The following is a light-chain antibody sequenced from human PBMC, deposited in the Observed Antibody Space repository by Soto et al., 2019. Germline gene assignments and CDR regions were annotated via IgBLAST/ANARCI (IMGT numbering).Light chain of an antibody. CDR3: QQYYSTPCT. CDR2: WAS. Sequence: DIVMTQSPDSLAVSLGERATINCKSSQSVLYSSNNKNYLAWYQQKPGQPPKLLIYWASTRESGVPHRFSGSGSARDFTLTISSLPAEDVAVYYCQQYYSTPCTFGQGTKVEIK. CDR1: QSVLYSSNNKNY. V-gene: IGKV4-1*01. J-gene: IGKJ1*01.